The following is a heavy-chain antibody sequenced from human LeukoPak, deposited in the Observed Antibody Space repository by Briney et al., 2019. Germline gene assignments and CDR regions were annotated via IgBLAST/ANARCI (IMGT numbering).Heavy chain of an antibody. CDR1: GFTFSSHA. D-gene: IGHD3-10*01. Sequence: GGSLRLSCAASGFTFSSHAMYWVRQAPGKGLEWVAVISYDGSNKYYADSVKGRFTISRDNSKNTLYLQMNGLRAEDTAVYYCARIQSDGSGSYYIDYWGQGTLVTVSS. CDR3: ARIQSDGSGSYYIDY. V-gene: IGHV3-30*04. CDR2: ISYDGSNK. J-gene: IGHJ4*02.